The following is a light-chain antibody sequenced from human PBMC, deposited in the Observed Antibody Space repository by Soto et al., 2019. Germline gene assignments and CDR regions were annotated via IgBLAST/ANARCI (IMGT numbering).Light chain of an antibody. CDR2: RND. CDR3: AKWDDSLRVYV. J-gene: IGLJ1*01. CDR1: NSRSGSNY. V-gene: IGLV1-47*01. Sequence: QSVLPQPPSASGTPGQRVTISCSTSNSRSGSNYVYWYQQLPGTAPKLLIYRNDQRPSGVPDLFSGSKSGTSASLAISGLRSEDEADYYCAKWDDSLRVYVFGTGTKLTVL.